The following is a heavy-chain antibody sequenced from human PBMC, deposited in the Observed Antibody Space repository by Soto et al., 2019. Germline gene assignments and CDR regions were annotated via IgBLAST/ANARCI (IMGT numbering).Heavy chain of an antibody. CDR2: IIPIFGTA. J-gene: IGHJ6*02. Sequence: ASVKVSCKASGGTFSSYAISWVRQAPGQGLEWMGGIIPIFGTANYAQKFQGRVTITADESTSTAYMELSSLRSEDTAVYYCARSITIFGVGSSDYYYYGMDVWG. D-gene: IGHD3-3*01. V-gene: IGHV1-69*13. CDR1: GGTFSSYA. CDR3: ARSITIFGVGSSDYYYYGMDV.